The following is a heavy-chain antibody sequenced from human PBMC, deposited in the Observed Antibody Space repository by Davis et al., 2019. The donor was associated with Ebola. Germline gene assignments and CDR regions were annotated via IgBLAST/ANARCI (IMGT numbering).Heavy chain of an antibody. CDR2: IYYSGST. Sequence: PSETLSLTCTVSGGSISSYYWSWIRQPPGKGLEWIGYIYYSGSTNYNPSLKSRVTISVDTSKNQFSLKLSSVTAADTAVYYCARDGHRGYSTDWGQGTLVTVSS. D-gene: IGHD6-13*01. J-gene: IGHJ4*02. CDR3: ARDGHRGYSTD. V-gene: IGHV4-59*01. CDR1: GGSISSYY.